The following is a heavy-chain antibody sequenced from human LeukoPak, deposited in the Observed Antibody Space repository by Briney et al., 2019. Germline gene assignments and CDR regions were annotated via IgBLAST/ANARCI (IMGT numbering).Heavy chain of an antibody. CDR1: GYSFTNYW. CDR2: IYPGDSDT. Sequence: RGESLKISCKGSGYSFTNYWIGWVRQMPGKGLEWMGIIYPGDSDTRYSPSFQGQVTISADKSISTAYLQWSSLKASDTAMYYCARLPPDYGGNYYFDYRGQGTLVTVSS. J-gene: IGHJ4*02. D-gene: IGHD4-23*01. CDR3: ARLPPDYGGNYYFDY. V-gene: IGHV5-51*01.